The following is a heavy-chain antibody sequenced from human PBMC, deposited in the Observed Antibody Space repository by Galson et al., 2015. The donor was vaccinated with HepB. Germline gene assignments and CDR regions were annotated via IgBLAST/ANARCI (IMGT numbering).Heavy chain of an antibody. J-gene: IGHJ4*02. D-gene: IGHD5-12*01. CDR2: IIPILGIA. CDR3: ARDRGYSGYDLFDY. Sequence: SVKVSCKASGGTSSSYTISWVRQAPGQGLEWMGRIIPILGIANYAQKFQGRVTITADKSTSTAYMELSSLRSEDTAVYYSARDRGYSGYDLFDYWGQGTLVTVSS. CDR1: GGTSSSYT. V-gene: IGHV1-69*04.